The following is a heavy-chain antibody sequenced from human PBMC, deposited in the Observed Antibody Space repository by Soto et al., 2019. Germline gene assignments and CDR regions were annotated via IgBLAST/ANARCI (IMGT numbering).Heavy chain of an antibody. CDR3: ARSSTTYYDILTGYYPVPFDY. J-gene: IGHJ4*02. V-gene: IGHV4-39*01. Sequence: SETLSLTCTVSGGSISSSSYYWGWIRQPPGKGLEWIGSIYYSGSTYYNPSLKSRVTISVDTSKNQFSLKLSSVTAADTAVYYCARSSTTYYDILTGYYPVPFDYWGQGTLVTVSS. CDR1: GGSISSSSYY. CDR2: IYYSGST. D-gene: IGHD3-9*01.